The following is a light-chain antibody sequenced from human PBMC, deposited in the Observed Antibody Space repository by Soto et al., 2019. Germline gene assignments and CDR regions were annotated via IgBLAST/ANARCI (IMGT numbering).Light chain of an antibody. J-gene: IGKJ4*01. CDR3: QEYHNWPFVT. CDR1: LNVTNK. Sequence: EIVLTQFPVALSVSPGERATLSCRVSLNVTNKLNWYQQKPGQAPRLLIYGASTRATGLPARFSGSGSETEFTLTISSLQSEDFAVYYCQEYHNWPFVTFGGGTKVETK. V-gene: IGKV3-15*01. CDR2: GAS.